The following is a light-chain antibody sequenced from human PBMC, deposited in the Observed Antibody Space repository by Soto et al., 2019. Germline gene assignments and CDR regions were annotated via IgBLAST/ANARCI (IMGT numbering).Light chain of an antibody. CDR3: IQFSHFPRT. J-gene: IGKJ1*01. CDR1: QSLVYSDGNTY. Sequence: GLTQTPLSSPVTLGQPASISCRSSQSLVYSDGNTYLSWLQQRPGQPPRLLMYQVSNRFSGVPDRFSGSGAVTDFTLKISRVEAEDVGVYSCIQFSHFPRTFGQGTKVEIK. V-gene: IGKV2-24*01. CDR2: QVS.